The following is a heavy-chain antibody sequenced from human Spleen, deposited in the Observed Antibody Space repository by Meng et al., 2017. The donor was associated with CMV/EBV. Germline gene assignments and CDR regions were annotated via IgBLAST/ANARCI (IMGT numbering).Heavy chain of an antibody. J-gene: IGHJ5*02. CDR2: INHSGST. CDR1: GGSFSGYY. V-gene: IGHV4-34*01. D-gene: IGHD2-2*01. Sequence: VPLQQGGAGPLTPSETLSPTCAVYGGSFSGYYWSWIRQPPGKGLEWIGEINHSGSTNYNPSLKSRVTISVDTSKNQFSLKLSSVTAADTAVYYCARGGSVEYQLLTFSRFDPWGQGTLVTVSS. CDR3: ARGGSVEYQLLTFSRFDP.